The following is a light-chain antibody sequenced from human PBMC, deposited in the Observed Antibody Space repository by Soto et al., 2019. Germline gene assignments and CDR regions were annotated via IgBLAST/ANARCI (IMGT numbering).Light chain of an antibody. CDR2: DVT. CDR3: CSHSATYTFV. Sequence: QSALTQPRSVSWSPGQSVTISSTGTSTDVGGYNCVSWYQQHPGKAPQLLIFDVTQRPSGVPDRFSGSKSGNTASLTISGLQAEDEADYYCCSHSATYTFVFGTGTKVTVL. CDR1: STDVGGYNC. V-gene: IGLV2-11*01. J-gene: IGLJ1*01.